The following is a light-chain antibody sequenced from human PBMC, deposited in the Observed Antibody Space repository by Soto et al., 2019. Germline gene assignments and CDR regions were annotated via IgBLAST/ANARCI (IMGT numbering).Light chain of an antibody. CDR1: NIGSKS. CDR3: QVWDSSSDHRV. CDR2: YDS. Sequence: SYELTQPPSVSVAPGKTARITCGGNNIGSKSVHWYQQKPGQAPVLVIYYDSDRPSGIPERFSGSNSGNTATLTISRVEAGDEAYYYCQVWDSSSDHRVFGGGTKVTVL. J-gene: IGLJ2*01. V-gene: IGLV3-21*04.